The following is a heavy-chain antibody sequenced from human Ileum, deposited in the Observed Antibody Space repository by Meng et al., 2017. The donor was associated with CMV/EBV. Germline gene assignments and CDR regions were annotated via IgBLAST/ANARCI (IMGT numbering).Heavy chain of an antibody. J-gene: IGHJ4*02. V-gene: IGHV2-5*02. D-gene: IGHD5-12*01. CDR3: AHRGVGRGSTCNSGDFDY. Sequence: LSTYGVGVGWNRQPSGKPLACLALISWDDDKRYSPSLKNTLTITKDTSTIQAALTMTTLDPVATATYYSAHRGVGRGSTCNSGDFDYWGQGTLVTVSS. CDR1: LSTYGVG. CDR2: ISWDDDK.